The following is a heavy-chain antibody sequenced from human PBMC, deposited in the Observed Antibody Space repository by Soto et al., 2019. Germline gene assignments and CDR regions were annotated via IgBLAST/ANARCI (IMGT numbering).Heavy chain of an antibody. D-gene: IGHD3-22*01. CDR2: IIPIFGTA. CDR3: ASYYDSSGYPFDY. CDR1: GGTFSSYA. Sequence: SVKVSCKASGGTFSSYAISWVRQAPGQGLEWMGGIIPIFGTANYAQKFQGRVTITADESTSTAYMELSSLRSEDTAVYYCASYYDSSGYPFDYWGRGTLVTVSS. J-gene: IGHJ4*02. V-gene: IGHV1-69*13.